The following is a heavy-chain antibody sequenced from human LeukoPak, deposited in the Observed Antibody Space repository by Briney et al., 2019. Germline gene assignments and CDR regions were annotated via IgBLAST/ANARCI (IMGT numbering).Heavy chain of an antibody. J-gene: IGHJ5*02. CDR3: ARDHCSGGSCYPGWFDP. D-gene: IGHD2-15*01. CDR1: GGSISSYY. CDR2: IYSSGST. Sequence: SETLSLTCTVSGGSISSYYWNWIRLPPGKGLEWIGYIYSSGSTIYSPSLKSRVTISIDTSRNQFSLRLSSVTAADTAVYYCARDHCSGGSCYPGWFDPWGQGTLVTVSS. V-gene: IGHV4-59*01.